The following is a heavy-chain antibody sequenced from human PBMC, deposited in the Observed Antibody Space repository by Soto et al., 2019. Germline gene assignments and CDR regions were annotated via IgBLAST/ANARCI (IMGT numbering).Heavy chain of an antibody. CDR3: ARLSDYDFWSGRGSGMDV. CDR1: GGSISSYY. Sequence: TLSLTCTVSGGSISSYYWSWIRQPPGKGLEWIGYIYYSGSTNYNPSLKSRVTISVDTSKNQFSLKLSSVTAADTAVYYCARLSDYDFWSGRGSGMDVWGQGTTVTVS. J-gene: IGHJ6*02. D-gene: IGHD3-3*01. V-gene: IGHV4-59*01. CDR2: IYYSGST.